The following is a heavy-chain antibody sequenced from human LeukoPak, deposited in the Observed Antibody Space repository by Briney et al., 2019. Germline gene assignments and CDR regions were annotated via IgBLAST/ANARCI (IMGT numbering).Heavy chain of an antibody. CDR3: ARRGTVTTERFDY. J-gene: IGHJ4*02. D-gene: IGHD4-11*01. Sequence: SETLSLTCTVSGGSISSSSYYWGWIRQPPGKGLGWIGSIYYSGRTYYNPSLKSRVTISVNTSKNQFSLKLSSVTAADTAVYYCARRGTVTTERFDYWGQGTLVTVSS. CDR2: IYYSGRT. CDR1: GGSISSSSYY. V-gene: IGHV4-39*01.